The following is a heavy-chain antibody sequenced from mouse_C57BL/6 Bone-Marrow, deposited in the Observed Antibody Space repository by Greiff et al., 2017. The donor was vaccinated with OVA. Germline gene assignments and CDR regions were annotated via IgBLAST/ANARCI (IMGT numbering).Heavy chain of an antibody. D-gene: IGHD1-3*01. CDR2: ISSGGSYT. CDR1: GFTFSSYG. V-gene: IGHV5-6*01. Sequence: EVQLQESGGDLVKPGGSLKLSCAASGFTFSSYGMSWVRQTPDKRLEWVATISSGGSYTYYPDSVKGRFTISRDNAKNTLYLQMSSLKSEDTAMYYCARNGSGAYWGQGTLVTVSA. J-gene: IGHJ3*01. CDR3: ARNGSGAY.